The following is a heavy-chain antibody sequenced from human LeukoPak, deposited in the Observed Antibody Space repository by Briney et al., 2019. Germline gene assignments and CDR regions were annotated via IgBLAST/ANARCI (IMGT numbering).Heavy chain of an antibody. J-gene: IGHJ3*02. V-gene: IGHV1-69*13. CDR2: IIPIFGTA. Sequence: EASVEVSCKASGGTFSSYAISWVRQAPGQGLEWMGGIIPIFGTANYAQKFQGRVTITADESTSTAYMELSSLRSEDTAVYYCARGKYSSSWVHDAFDIWGQGTMVTVSS. D-gene: IGHD6-13*01. CDR1: GGTFSSYA. CDR3: ARGKYSSSWVHDAFDI.